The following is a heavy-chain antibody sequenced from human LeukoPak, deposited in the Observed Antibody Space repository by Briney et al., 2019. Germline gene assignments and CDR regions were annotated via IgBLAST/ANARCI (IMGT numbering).Heavy chain of an antibody. CDR2: IYHSGST. V-gene: IGHV4-30-2*01. D-gene: IGHD2-2*01. Sequence: SQTLSLTCAVSGGSISSGGYSWSWIRQPPGKGLEWIGYIYHSGSTYYNPSLKSRVTISVDRSKNQFSLKLSSVTAADTAVYYCARDHIVVVPAAFNWFDPWGQGTLVTVSS. J-gene: IGHJ5*02. CDR3: ARDHIVVVPAAFNWFDP. CDR1: GGSISSGGYS.